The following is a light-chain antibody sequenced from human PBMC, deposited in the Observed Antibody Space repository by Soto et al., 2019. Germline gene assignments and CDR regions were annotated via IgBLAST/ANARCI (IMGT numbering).Light chain of an antibody. V-gene: IGLV2-14*01. CDR1: SSDVGAYNY. J-gene: IGLJ1*01. Sequence: QSVLTQPASVSGSPGQSITISCTGTSSDVGAYNYVSWYQQYPGKAPKVMIFEVSHRPSGVSNRFSGSKSGNTASLTISGLQAEDEADYYCISYASTSLYVFVTGTKVTVL. CDR2: EVS. CDR3: ISYASTSLYV.